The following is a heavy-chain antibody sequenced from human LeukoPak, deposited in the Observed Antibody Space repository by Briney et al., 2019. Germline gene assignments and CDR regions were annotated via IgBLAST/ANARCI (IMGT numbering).Heavy chain of an antibody. CDR3: ARVVGSGSYYNTVVNAVMYFDY. D-gene: IGHD3-10*01. CDR2: IYYSGST. CDR1: GGSISSGDYY. V-gene: IGHV4-30-4*01. J-gene: IGHJ4*02. Sequence: PSETLSLTCTVSGGSISSGDYYWSWIRQPPGKGLEWIGYIYYSGSTYYNPSLKSRVTISVDTSKNQFSLKLSSVTAADTAVYYCARVVGSGSYYNTVVNAVMYFDYWGQGTLVTVSS.